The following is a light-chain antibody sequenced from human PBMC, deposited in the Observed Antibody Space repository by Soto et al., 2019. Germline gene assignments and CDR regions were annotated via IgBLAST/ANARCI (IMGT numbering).Light chain of an antibody. V-gene: IGKV3-20*01. J-gene: IGKJ1*01. Sequence: EMVLKQSPASLSSFPRERFALSCMASQGGNTRLAWYQHRPGQAPRLLIYGAYNRATGITDRFSGSGSGTEFTLTISRLQPEDFATYYCQLYDSYPEAVGQGTKVDIK. CDR2: GAY. CDR3: QLYDSYPEA. CDR1: QGGNTR.